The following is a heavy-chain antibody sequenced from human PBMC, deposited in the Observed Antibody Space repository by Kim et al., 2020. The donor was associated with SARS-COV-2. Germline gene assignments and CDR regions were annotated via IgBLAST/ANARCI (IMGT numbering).Heavy chain of an antibody. J-gene: IGHJ4*02. CDR3: ARVPNYYDSSGYPYYFDY. D-gene: IGHD3-22*01. CDR2: ISSSSSYI. V-gene: IGHV3-21*01. Sequence: GGSLRLSCAASGFTFSSYSMNWVRQAPGKGLEWVSSISSSSSYIYYADSVKGRFTISRDNAKNSLYLQMNSLRAEDTAVYYCARVPNYYDSSGYPYYFDYWGQGTLVTVSS. CDR1: GFTFSSYS.